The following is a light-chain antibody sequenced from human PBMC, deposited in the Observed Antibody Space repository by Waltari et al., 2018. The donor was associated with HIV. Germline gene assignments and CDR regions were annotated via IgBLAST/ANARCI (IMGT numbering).Light chain of an antibody. CDR3: CSYTTTRTWV. V-gene: IGLV2-14*01. Sequence: QSALTQPASVSGSPGQSITISCTGTTNDIGTYDSVSWYQHYPGKATKLLIKKVDSRILGLSPRFSGSKSVNTASLTISGLQTEDQADYYCCSYTTTRTWVFDGGTKVTVL. CDR1: TNDIGTYDS. J-gene: IGLJ2*01. CDR2: KVD.